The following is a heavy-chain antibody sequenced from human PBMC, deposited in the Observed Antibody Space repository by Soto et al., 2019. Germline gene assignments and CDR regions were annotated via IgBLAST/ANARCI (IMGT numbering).Heavy chain of an antibody. D-gene: IGHD2-15*01. J-gene: IGHJ6*02. CDR1: GFSLSTSGMC. Sequence: SGPTLVKPTQTLTLTCTFSGFSLSTSGMCVSWIRQPPGKALEWLARIDWDDDKYYSTSLKTRLTISKDTSKNQVVLTMTNMDPVDTATYYCARGGSCYSYYYYGMDVWGQGTTVTVSS. V-gene: IGHV2-70*11. CDR3: ARGGSCYSYYYYGMDV. CDR2: IDWDDDK.